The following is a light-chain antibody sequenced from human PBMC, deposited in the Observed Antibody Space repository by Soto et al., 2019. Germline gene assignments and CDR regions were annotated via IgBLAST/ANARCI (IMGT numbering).Light chain of an antibody. V-gene: IGKV3-20*01. Sequence: EIVLTQSPGTLSLSPGERGALSCRASQSVGNNYLAWYQQKPGQAPRLLIHGASSRATGIPDRFSGSGSGTDFTLTISGLEPEDFAVYYCQHYGRSPYTFGGGTKVEVK. CDR1: QSVGNNY. CDR2: GAS. CDR3: QHYGRSPYT. J-gene: IGKJ4*01.